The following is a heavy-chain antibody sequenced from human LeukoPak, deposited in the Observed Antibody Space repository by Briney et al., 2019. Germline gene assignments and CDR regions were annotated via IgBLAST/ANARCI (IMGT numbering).Heavy chain of an antibody. J-gene: IGHJ3*02. V-gene: IGHV4-30-2*01. CDR2: IYHSGST. CDR3: ARDERFLDRLPTPFDI. CDR1: GGSISSGGYY. Sequence: SETLSLTCTVSGGSISSGGYYWSWIRQPPGKGLEWIGYIYHSGSTYYNPSLKSRVTISVDRSKNQFSLKLSSVTAADTAVYYCARDERFLDRLPTPFDIWGQGTMVTVSS. D-gene: IGHD3/OR15-3a*01.